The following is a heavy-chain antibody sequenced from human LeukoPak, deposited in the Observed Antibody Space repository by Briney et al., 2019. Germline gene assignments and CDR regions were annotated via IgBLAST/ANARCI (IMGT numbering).Heavy chain of an antibody. V-gene: IGHV6-1*01. J-gene: IGHJ4*02. CDR2: TFYRSKWSN. D-gene: IGHD6-13*01. Sequence: SQTLSLTCAISGDSFSSNSAAWNWIRQSPSRGLEWLGRTFYRSKWSNEYAVSVKSRITINPDTSKNQFSLQLNSVTPEDTAVYYCARDLGSSWFEDYWGQGTLVTVSS. CDR3: ARDLGSSWFEDY. CDR1: GDSFSSNSAA.